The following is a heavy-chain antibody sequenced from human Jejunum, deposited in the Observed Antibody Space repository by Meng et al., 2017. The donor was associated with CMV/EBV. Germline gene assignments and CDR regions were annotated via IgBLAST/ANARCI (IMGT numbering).Heavy chain of an antibody. CDR3: MMYQNWGETDF. V-gene: IGHV1-69*05. CDR2: IVPIFGTS. D-gene: IGHD2-8*01. J-gene: IGHJ4*02. CDR1: GGSFNSFT. Sequence: KASGGSFNSFTIFWVRHAPGQGLQSLGGIVPIFGTSHYAQNFQGRVTITTDESTSTVYMELNSLRSDDTALYYCMMYQNWGETDFWGQGTRVTVSS.